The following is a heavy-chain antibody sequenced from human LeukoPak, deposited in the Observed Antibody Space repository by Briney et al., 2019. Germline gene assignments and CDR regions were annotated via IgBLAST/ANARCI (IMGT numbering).Heavy chain of an antibody. Sequence: SETLSLTCTVSGGSISNYYWSWIRQPPGKGLEWIGCIYFSGSTNSNPSLKSRVTISVDTSKNQFSLKLSSVTAADTAVYYCARYEHTYSGAFDIWGQGTMVTVSS. CDR1: GGSISNYY. D-gene: IGHD2-21*01. CDR2: IYFSGST. V-gene: IGHV4-59*01. J-gene: IGHJ3*02. CDR3: ARYEHTYSGAFDI.